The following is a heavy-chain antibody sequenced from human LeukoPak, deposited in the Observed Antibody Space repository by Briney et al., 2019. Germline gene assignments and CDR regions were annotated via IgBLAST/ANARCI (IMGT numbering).Heavy chain of an antibody. Sequence: SETLSLTCAVSGGSISSYSWSWILQPAGKGLEWIGRIYTSGSTNYNPSLKSRVTMSLDTSKNQFSLKLTSVTAPDTAVYYCARSNSPSRFDPWGQGTLVTVSS. V-gene: IGHV4-4*07. D-gene: IGHD2/OR15-2a*01. J-gene: IGHJ5*02. CDR2: IYTSGST. CDR1: GGSISSYS. CDR3: ARSNSPSRFDP.